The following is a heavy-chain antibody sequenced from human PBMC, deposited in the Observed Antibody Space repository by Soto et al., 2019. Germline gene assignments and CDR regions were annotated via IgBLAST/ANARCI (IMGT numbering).Heavy chain of an antibody. CDR2: IIPIFGTA. CDR1: GGTFSSYA. D-gene: IGHD3-10*01. J-gene: IGHJ6*02. V-gene: IGHV1-69*13. CDR3: ASSMVRGVIYYYYYGMDV. Sequence: SVKVSCKASGGTFSSYAISWVRQAPGQGLEWMGGIIPIFGTANYAQKFQGRVTITADESTSTAYMELSSLRSEDTAVYYCASSMVRGVIYYYYYGMDVWGQGTTVTVSS.